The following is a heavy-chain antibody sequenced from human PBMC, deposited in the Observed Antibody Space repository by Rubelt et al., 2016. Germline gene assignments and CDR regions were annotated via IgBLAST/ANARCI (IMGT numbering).Heavy chain of an antibody. D-gene: IGHD3-10*01. J-gene: IGHJ4*02. Sequence: QVQLQESGPGLVKPSETLSLTCTVSGYSINNGYYWGWIRQPPGKGLEWIASFFHDGSTKYNPSLKSRVTISKDGSKTQSSLNRSSVTAADTAVYYCARPTGASSASGSFLVWGQGTLVTVSS. V-gene: IGHV4-38-2*02. CDR2: FFHDGST. CDR1: GYSINNGYY. CDR3: ARPTGASSASGSFLV.